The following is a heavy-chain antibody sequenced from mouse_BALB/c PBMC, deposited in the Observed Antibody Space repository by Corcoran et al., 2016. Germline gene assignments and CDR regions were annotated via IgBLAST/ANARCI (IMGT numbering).Heavy chain of an antibody. V-gene: IGHV14-3*02. J-gene: IGHJ3*01. CDR3: AKVRLLAY. D-gene: IGHD2-14*01. Sequence: EVQLQQSGAELVKPGASVKLSCTASGFNIKDTYRHWVKQRPEQGLEWIGRIDPANGNTKYDPKFQGKATITADTSSNTAYLQLSSLTSEDTAVYYCAKVRLLAYWGQGTLVTVSA. CDR1: GFNIKDTY. CDR2: IDPANGNT.